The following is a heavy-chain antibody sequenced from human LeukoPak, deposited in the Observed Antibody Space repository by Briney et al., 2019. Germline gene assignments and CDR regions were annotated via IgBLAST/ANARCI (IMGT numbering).Heavy chain of an antibody. CDR3: AGSIVVVPAVIN. CDR1: EFTFSSYS. V-gene: IGHV3-48*01. D-gene: IGHD2-2*01. J-gene: IGHJ4*02. CDR2: ITNSGNSK. Sequence: GGSLRLSCAASEFTFSSYSMNWVRQAPGKGLEWVSYITNSGNSKSYADSVKGRFTISRDNTKNSLYLQMNGLRAEDTAVYYCAGSIVVVPAVINWGQGTLVTVSS.